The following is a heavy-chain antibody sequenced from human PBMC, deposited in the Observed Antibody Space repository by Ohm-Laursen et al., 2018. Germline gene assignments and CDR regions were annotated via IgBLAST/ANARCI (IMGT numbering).Heavy chain of an antibody. CDR1: GFTFSSYD. V-gene: IGHV3-13*01. D-gene: IGHD1-26*01. J-gene: IGHJ4*02. Sequence: LSLTCAASGFTFSSYDMHWVRQATGKALEWVSAIGSAGDTYYAGSVKGRFTISRENAKNSLYLQMNSVRAGDTAVYYCARGGLTGSYDYWGQGTLVTVSS. CDR2: IGSAGDT. CDR3: ARGGLTGSYDY.